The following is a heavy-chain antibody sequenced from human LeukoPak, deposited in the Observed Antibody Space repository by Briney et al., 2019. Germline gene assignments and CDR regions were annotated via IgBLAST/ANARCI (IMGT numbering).Heavy chain of an antibody. J-gene: IGHJ4*02. CDR2: IYSGGST. CDR1: GFTVSSNY. V-gene: IGHV3-66*01. CDR3: ARDSLVRGVIY. Sequence: GGSLRLSCAASGFTVSSNYMSWVRQAPGKGLEWVSVIYSGGSTYYTDSVKGRFTISRDNSKNTLYLQMNSLRAEDTAVYYCARDSLVRGVIYWGQGTLVTVSS. D-gene: IGHD3-10*01.